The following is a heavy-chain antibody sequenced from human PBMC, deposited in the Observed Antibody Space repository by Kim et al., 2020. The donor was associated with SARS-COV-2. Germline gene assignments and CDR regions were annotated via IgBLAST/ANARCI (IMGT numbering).Heavy chain of an antibody. CDR2: INAGNGNT. CDR1: GYTFTSYA. J-gene: IGHJ4*02. CDR3: AREAIAARHFDY. D-gene: IGHD6-6*01. V-gene: IGHV1-3*01. Sequence: ASVKVSCKASGYTFTSYAMHWVRQAPGQRLEWMGWINAGNGNTKYSQKFQGRVTITRDTSASTAYMELSSLRSEDTAVYYCAREAIAARHFDYWGQGTLVTVSS.